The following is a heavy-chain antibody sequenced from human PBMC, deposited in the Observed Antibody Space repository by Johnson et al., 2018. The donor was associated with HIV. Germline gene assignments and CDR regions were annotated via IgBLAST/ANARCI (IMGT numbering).Heavy chain of an antibody. D-gene: IGHD3-3*01. CDR3: ARGNGVLRCLEWLLGGAFDI. CDR2: IKQDGSEK. CDR1: GFTFSSYW. Sequence: VQLVESGGGLVQPGGSLRLSCAASGFTFSSYWMSWVRQATGKGLEWVANIKQDGSEKYYVDSVTGRFTISRDNAKNSLYLQMNSLRAEDTAVYYCARGNGVLRCLEWLLGGAFDIWGQGTMVTVSS. J-gene: IGHJ3*02. V-gene: IGHV3-7*01.